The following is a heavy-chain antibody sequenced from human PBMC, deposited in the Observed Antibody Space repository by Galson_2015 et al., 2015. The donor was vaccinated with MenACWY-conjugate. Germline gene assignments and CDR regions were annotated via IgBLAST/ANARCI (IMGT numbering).Heavy chain of an antibody. V-gene: IGHV3-15*01. CDR3: TTPKPDSWGGLLFHFYMDV. J-gene: IGHJ6*03. Sequence: SLRLSCAGSAFTFSNAYMSWVRQAPGKGLEWVGRIKSQTDGGKIDYAAPVKGRFTISRDDSKNTLYLQMNSLKIEDTAVYYCTTPKPDSWGGLLFHFYMDVWGKGTTVTVSS. D-gene: IGHD2-21*01. CDR2: IKSQTDGGKI. CDR1: AFTFSNAY.